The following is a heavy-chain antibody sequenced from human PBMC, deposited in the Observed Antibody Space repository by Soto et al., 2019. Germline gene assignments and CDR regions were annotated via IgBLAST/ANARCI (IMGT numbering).Heavy chain of an antibody. CDR2: ISYDGSNK. CDR3: ARDLWSGYYSPSVAR. Sequence: PWGSLRLSCAASGFTFSSYAMHWVRQAPGKGLEWVAVISYDGSNKYYADSVKGRFTISRDNSKNTLYLQMNSLRAEDTAVYYCARDLWSGYYSPSVARWGQGTLVNVS. J-gene: IGHJ4*02. CDR1: GFTFSSYA. D-gene: IGHD3-3*01. V-gene: IGHV3-30-3*01.